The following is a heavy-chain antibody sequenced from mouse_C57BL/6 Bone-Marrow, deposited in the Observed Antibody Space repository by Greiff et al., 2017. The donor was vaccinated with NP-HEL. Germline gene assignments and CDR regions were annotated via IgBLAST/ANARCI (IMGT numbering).Heavy chain of an antibody. Sequence: VQLQQSGADLVRPGASVKLSCTASGFNIKDDYMPWVQQRPDQGLEWIGSIDPGNGDTEYPSKFQGQVTISTANAYNPPYLQLSSLTSEDTAVYYCASLDYWCDYWGGGTLVTVTA. CDR3: ASLDYWCDY. V-gene: IGHV14-4*01. CDR1: GFNIKDDY. CDR2: IDPGNGDT. J-gene: IGHJ3*01. D-gene: IGHD2-13*01.